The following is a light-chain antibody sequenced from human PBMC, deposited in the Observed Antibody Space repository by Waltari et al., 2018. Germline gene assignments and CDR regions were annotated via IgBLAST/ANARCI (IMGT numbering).Light chain of an antibody. V-gene: IGLV2-11*01. CDR3: SSYAGTYTGV. J-gene: IGLJ3*02. Sequence: SALTQPRPVSESPGQSVPISCTAPSTAVAEYNNISWYQHNPGEAPKLIIYDVTKRPSGVPDRFSASKSGNTASLTISGLRAEDEADYYCSSYAGTYTGVFGGGTKLTVL. CDR2: DVT. CDR1: STAVAEYNN.